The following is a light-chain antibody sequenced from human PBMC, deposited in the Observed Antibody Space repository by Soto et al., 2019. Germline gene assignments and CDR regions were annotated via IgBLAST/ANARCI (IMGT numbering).Light chain of an antibody. Sequence: DIQMTQSPSTLSASVGDRVTITCRASQSISGWLAWYQQKPGKAPKLLIYDVSSLESGVPSRFSGSGSGTEFTLTISSLQPDDFATYYCQQYNSYLRTFGQGTKVDI. V-gene: IGKV1-5*01. CDR3: QQYNSYLRT. CDR2: DVS. J-gene: IGKJ1*01. CDR1: QSISGW.